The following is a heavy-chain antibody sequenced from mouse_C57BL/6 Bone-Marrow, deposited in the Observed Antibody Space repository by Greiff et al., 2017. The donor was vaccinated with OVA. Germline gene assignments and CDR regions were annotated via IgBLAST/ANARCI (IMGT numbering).Heavy chain of an antibody. D-gene: IGHD1-1*01. J-gene: IGHJ2*01. Sequence: EVQGVESVAELVRPGASVKLSCTASGFNIKNTYMHWVKQRPEQGLEWIGRIDPANGNTKYAPKFQGKATITADTSSNTAYLQLSSLTSEDTAIYYCARPPTTVVAPYFDYWGQGTTLTVSS. CDR2: IDPANGNT. CDR3: ARPPTTVVAPYFDY. V-gene: IGHV14-3*01. CDR1: GFNIKNTY.